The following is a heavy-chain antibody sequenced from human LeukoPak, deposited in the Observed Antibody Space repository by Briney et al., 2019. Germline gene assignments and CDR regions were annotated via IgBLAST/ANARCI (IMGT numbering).Heavy chain of an antibody. CDR1: GYTFTSYD. V-gene: IGHV1-8*01. D-gene: IGHD2-2*01. J-gene: IGHJ6*02. CDR2: MNPNSGNT. Sequence: ASVTVSCKASGYTFTSYDINWVRQATGQGLEWMGWMNPNSGNTGYAQKFQGRVTMTRNTSISTAYMELRSLRSDDTAVYYCARDCSSTSCYAYYYYGMDVWGQGTTVTVSS. CDR3: ARDCSSTSCYAYYYYGMDV.